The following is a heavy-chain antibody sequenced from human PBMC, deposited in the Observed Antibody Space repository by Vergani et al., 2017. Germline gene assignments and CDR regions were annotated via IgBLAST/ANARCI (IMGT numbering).Heavy chain of an antibody. V-gene: IGHV4-34*02. Sequence: QVQLQQWGAGVVKPSGTLSLTCAVFGASFSSFYWSWIRQPPGKGLEWIGEINNDGHTNYNPSLESRVTVSRDTAKNQFSLNLMSVTAADTAMYYCAVRQGVNLVGGEIVTKRTFYYWSQGSLVTVSS. CDR3: AVRQGVNLVGGEIVTKRTFYY. CDR2: INNDGHT. CDR1: GASFSSFY. D-gene: IGHD3-10*01. J-gene: IGHJ4*02.